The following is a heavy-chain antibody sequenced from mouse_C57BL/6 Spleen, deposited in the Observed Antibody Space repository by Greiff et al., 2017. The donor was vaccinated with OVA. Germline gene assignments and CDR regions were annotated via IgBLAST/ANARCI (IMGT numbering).Heavy chain of an antibody. CDR1: GYTFTSYW. V-gene: IGHV1-52*01. CDR3: ARGYYGSSSSWLAY. J-gene: IGHJ3*01. Sequence: VQLQQPGAELVRPGSSVKLSCKASGYTFTSYWMHWVKQRPIQGLEWIGNIDPSDSEPHSNQKFKDKATLTVDKSSSTAYMQLSSLTSEDSAVYYCARGYYGSSSSWLAYWGQGTLVTVSA. CDR2: IDPSDSEP. D-gene: IGHD1-1*01.